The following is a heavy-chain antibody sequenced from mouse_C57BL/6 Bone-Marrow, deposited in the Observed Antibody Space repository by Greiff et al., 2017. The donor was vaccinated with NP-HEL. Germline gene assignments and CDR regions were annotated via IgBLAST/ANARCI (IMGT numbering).Heavy chain of an antibody. CDR2: IYPGGGYT. Sequence: VKLVESGAELVRPGTSVKMSCKASGYTFTNYWIGWAKQRPGHGLEWIGDIYPGGGYTNYNEKFKGKATLTADKSSSTAYMQFSSLTSEDSAIYYCARRAYGGYAMDYWGQGTSVTVSS. CDR1: GYTFTNYW. CDR3: ARRAYGGYAMDY. D-gene: IGHD1-1*01. J-gene: IGHJ4*01. V-gene: IGHV1-63*01.